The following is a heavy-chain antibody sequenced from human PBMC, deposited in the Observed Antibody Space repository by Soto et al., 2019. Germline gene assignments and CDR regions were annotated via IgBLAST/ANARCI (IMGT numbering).Heavy chain of an antibody. CDR1: GFTVSNNY. V-gene: IGHV3-53*01. CDR3: GTHPGGGGY. CDR2: IYSGGYT. J-gene: IGHJ4*02. D-gene: IGHD3-16*01. Sequence: EVQLVESGGGLIQPGGSLRLSCAVSGFTVSNNYMSWVRQAPGKGLEGVSVIYSGGYTAYGDSVKGRFTISRDNSKNTLSLKLKALGAPARAGFSGGTHPGGGGYWGQGTLVTVSS.